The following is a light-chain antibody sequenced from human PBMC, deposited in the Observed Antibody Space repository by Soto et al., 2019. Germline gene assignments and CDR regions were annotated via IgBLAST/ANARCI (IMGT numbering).Light chain of an antibody. CDR2: DAS. V-gene: IGKV3-11*01. CDR1: QSVRTY. J-gene: IGKJ1*01. Sequence: EIVLTQSPATLSLSPGERATLSCRASQSVRTYLAWYQQKPGQAPRFLIYDASSRPTGIPARFSGSGSGTDFTLTISSLEPEDFAVYYCQQRSNWPVAFGQGTKV. CDR3: QQRSNWPVA.